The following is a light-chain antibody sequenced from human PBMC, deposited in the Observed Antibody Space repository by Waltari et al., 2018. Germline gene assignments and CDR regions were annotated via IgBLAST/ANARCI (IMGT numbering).Light chain of an antibody. CDR1: KLGAKY. Sequence: SYDLTQAPSVSVSPGQTATITCSGDKLGAKYASWYQQKPGQSPVLVIYEDDKRPSGIPERFSGSNSGNTAALTISGTQAMDEADYYCQAWDTNTVVFGGGTKLTVL. CDR3: QAWDTNTVV. CDR2: EDD. J-gene: IGLJ2*01. V-gene: IGLV3-1*01.